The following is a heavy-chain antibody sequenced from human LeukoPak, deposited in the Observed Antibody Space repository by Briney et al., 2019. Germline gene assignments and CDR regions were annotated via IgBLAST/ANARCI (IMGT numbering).Heavy chain of an antibody. CDR3: ARDMDSVPDFCDY. CDR2: IIPIFGTA. D-gene: IGHD2-2*03. J-gene: IGHJ4*02. V-gene: IGHV1-69*05. CDR1: GGTFSSYA. Sequence: ASVKVSCKASGGTFSSYAISWVRQAPGQGLEWMGGIIPIFGTANYAQKFQDRVTMTRDTSISTAYMELSRLRSDDTAVYYCARDMDSVPDFCDYWGLGTLVTVSS.